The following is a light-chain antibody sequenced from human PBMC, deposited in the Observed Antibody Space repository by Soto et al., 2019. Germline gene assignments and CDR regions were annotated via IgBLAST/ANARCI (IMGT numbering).Light chain of an antibody. V-gene: IGKV1-5*03. CDR3: QHYNRDSEA. Sequence: DIQMTQSPSTLSGSVGDRVTITCRASQTISSWLAWYQQKPGKDPKLLIYKAATLKSGVPSRFSGSGSGTEFTLTISSRQPDDFATYDCQHYNRDSEAFGQGTKVE. J-gene: IGKJ1*01. CDR2: KAA. CDR1: QTISSW.